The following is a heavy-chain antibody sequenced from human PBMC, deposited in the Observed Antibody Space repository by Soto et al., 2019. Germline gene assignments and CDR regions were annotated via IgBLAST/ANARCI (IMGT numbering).Heavy chain of an antibody. CDR2: IYYSGST. D-gene: IGHD4-17*01. V-gene: IGHV4-39*01. CDR1: GGSISSSDNF. Sequence: QLQLQESGPGLVKPSETLSLTCTVSGGSISSSDNFWGWIRQPPGKGLELIGSIYYSGSTYNNPSLNSRVPLSVDTSKNQFSLKLNSVPAADTAVYYCARYYGDYKNYFDYWGQGTLVTVSS. J-gene: IGHJ4*02. CDR3: ARYYGDYKNYFDY.